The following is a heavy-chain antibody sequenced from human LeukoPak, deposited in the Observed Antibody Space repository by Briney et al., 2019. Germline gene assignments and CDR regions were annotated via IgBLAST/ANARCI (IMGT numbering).Heavy chain of an antibody. Sequence: PGGSLRLSCAASGFTASTNYMSWVRQAPGKGLEWVSLIYSGGNTNYADSVKGRFTISRDNSKNTLYLQMNSLSAEDTAVYYCARDRVNWNDVGSLFDYWGQGTLVTVSS. V-gene: IGHV3-53*01. D-gene: IGHD1-1*01. CDR1: GFTASTNY. CDR3: ARDRVNWNDVGSLFDY. J-gene: IGHJ4*02. CDR2: IYSGGNT.